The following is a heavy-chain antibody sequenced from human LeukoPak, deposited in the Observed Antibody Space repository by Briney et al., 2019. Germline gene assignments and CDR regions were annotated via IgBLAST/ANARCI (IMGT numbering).Heavy chain of an antibody. CDR3: ARSPHHNSYDYVWGSYRPQRYFDY. CDR2: IYSSGNT. J-gene: IGHJ4*02. CDR1: GGSISSDTYY. D-gene: IGHD3-16*02. Sequence: SETLSLTCTVSGGSISSDTYYWSWIRQPAEKGLEWIGRIYSSGNTNYNPSLKSRVTISVDTSKNQFSLKLASVTAADTAVYYCARSPHHNSYDYVWGSYRPQRYFDYWGQGTLVTVSS. V-gene: IGHV4-61*02.